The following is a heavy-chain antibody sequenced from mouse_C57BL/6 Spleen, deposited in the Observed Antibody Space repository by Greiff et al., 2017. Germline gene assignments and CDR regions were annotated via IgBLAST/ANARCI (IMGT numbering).Heavy chain of an antibody. Sequence: QVQLQQSGAELVRPGTSVKVSCKASGYAFTNYLIEWVKQRPGQGLEWIGVINPGSGGTNYNEKFKGKATLTADKSSSTAYMQLSSLTSEDSAVYFCARGDGYDREGKNYFDYWGQGTTLTVSS. V-gene: IGHV1-54*01. CDR2: INPGSGGT. CDR3: ARGDGYDREGKNYFDY. J-gene: IGHJ2*01. CDR1: GYAFTNYL. D-gene: IGHD2-2*01.